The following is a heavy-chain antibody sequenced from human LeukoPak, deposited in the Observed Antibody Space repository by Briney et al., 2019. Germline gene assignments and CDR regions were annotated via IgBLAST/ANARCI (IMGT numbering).Heavy chain of an antibody. D-gene: IGHD1-20*01. J-gene: IGHJ4*02. Sequence: SETLSLTCTVSGYSINNGFYWGWIRQPPGKGLEWIGSIYHSEGTHYNPSLKSRVTISVDTSKNQFSLKLSSVTAADTAVYYCARVLPITPYFDYWGQGTLVTVSS. CDR1: GYSINNGFY. V-gene: IGHV4-38-2*02. CDR3: ARVLPITPYFDY. CDR2: IYHSEGT.